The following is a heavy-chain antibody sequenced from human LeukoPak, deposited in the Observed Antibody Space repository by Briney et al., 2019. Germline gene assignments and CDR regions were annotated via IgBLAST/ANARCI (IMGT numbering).Heavy chain of an antibody. CDR1: GVSISSYY. D-gene: IGHD3-16*01. CDR3: ARVLGYYYYYYGMDV. J-gene: IGHJ6*02. V-gene: IGHV4-59*01. Sequence: SETLSLTCTVSGVSISSYYWSWIRQPPGKGLQWVGYIYYSGSTNYNPSLKSRVTISVDTSKNQFSLKLSSVTAADTAVYYCARVLGYYYYYYGMDVWGQGTTVTVSS. CDR2: IYYSGST.